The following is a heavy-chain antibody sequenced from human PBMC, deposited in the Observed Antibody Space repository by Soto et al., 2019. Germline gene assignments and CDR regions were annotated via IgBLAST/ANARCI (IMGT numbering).Heavy chain of an antibody. Sequence: SETLSLTCTVSGGSISSYYWSWIRQPPGKGLEWIGYIYYSGSTNYNPSLKSRVTISVDTSKNQFSLKLSFVTAADTAVYYCARAHDYGDHYYFDYWGQGALVTVST. CDR1: GGSISSYY. CDR2: IYYSGST. J-gene: IGHJ4*02. D-gene: IGHD4-17*01. V-gene: IGHV4-59*01. CDR3: ARAHDYGDHYYFDY.